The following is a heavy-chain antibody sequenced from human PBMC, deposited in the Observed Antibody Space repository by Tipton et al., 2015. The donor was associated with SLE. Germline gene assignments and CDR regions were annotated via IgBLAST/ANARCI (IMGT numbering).Heavy chain of an antibody. CDR1: GFTFSSYA. Sequence: SLRLSCAASGFTFSSYAMNWVRQTPGKGLEWVSAISSSATTHYADSVKGRFSISRDNSKDTVYLQMNTLRAEDTAVYYCAKERTIPFDYWGPGTLVTVSS. CDR3: AKERTIPFDY. V-gene: IGHV3-23*01. D-gene: IGHD2-8*01. J-gene: IGHJ4*02. CDR2: ISSSATT.